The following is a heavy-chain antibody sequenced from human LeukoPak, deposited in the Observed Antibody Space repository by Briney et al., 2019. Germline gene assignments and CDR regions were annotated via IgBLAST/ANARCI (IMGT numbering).Heavy chain of an antibody. Sequence: PGGSLRLSCVASGFSFSTSWMSWVRQAPGRGLEWVANINQDGSEIYYVDSVKGRFTISRDNAKNSLYLQMNSLRAEDSAMNYCARRDGYSIFQHWGQGTLVTVSS. CDR2: INQDGSEI. D-gene: IGHD5-24*01. CDR3: ARRDGYSIFQH. CDR1: GFSFSTSW. J-gene: IGHJ1*01. V-gene: IGHV3-7*03.